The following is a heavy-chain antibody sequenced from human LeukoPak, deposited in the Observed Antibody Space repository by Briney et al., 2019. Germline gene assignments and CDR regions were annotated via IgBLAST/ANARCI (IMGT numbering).Heavy chain of an antibody. J-gene: IGHJ4*02. CDR1: GGSISSYY. Sequence: SETLSLTCTVSGGSISSYYWSWIRQPPGKGLEWIGYIYTSGSTNYNPSLKSRVTISVDTSKNQFSLKLSSVTAADTAVYYCASGIRGFYGDYFDYWGQGTLVTVSS. D-gene: IGHD4-17*01. V-gene: IGHV4-4*09. CDR3: ASGIRGFYGDYFDY. CDR2: IYTSGST.